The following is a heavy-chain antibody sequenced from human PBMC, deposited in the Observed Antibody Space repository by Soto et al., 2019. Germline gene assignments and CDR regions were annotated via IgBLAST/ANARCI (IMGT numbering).Heavy chain of an antibody. CDR2: IYYSGST. Sequence: QVQLQASGPGLVKPSETLSLTCTVSGGSISSYYWSWIRQPPGKGLEWIGYIYYSGSTNYNPSLKSRVTISVDTSKNQFSLKLSSVTAADTAVYYCARGHLGPYDYIWGSYRPHAFDIWGQGTMVTVSS. CDR1: GGSISSYY. CDR3: ARGHLGPYDYIWGSYRPHAFDI. D-gene: IGHD3-16*02. J-gene: IGHJ3*02. V-gene: IGHV4-59*01.